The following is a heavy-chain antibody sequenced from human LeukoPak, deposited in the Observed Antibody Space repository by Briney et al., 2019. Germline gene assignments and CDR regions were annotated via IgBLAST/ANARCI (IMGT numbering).Heavy chain of an antibody. J-gene: IGHJ4*02. D-gene: IGHD2-2*01. Sequence: PSETLSLTCAVYGGSFSGYYWSWIRQPPGKGLEWIGEINHSGSTNYNPSLKSRVTISVDTSKNQFSMKLSSVTAADTAVYYCARRGYQLLYSDYWGQGTLVTVYS. CDR2: INHSGST. V-gene: IGHV4-34*01. CDR3: ARRGYQLLYSDY. CDR1: GGSFSGYY.